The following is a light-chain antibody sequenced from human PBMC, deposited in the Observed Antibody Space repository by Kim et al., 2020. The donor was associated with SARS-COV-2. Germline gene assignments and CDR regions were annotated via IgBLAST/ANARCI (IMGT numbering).Light chain of an antibody. CDR3: QSYDSSLSVV. V-gene: IGLV1-40*01. Sequence: GQRVTISCTGSSSNTGSGYDVHWYQQLPGTAPKLLVYGNSNRPSGVPDRFSGSKSGTSASLAITGLQAEDEADYYCQSYDSSLSVVFGGGTQLTVL. J-gene: IGLJ2*01. CDR2: GNS. CDR1: SSNTGSGYD.